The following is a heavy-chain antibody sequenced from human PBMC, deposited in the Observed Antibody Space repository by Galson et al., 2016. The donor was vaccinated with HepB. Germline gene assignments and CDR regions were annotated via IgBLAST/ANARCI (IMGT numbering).Heavy chain of an antibody. Sequence: SVKVSCKASGGTFSSYAISWVRQAPGQGLEWMGGITPIFGTTNYAQRFQGRITITADESTCTAYMKLSSLRSEDTAVYYCAAGTTPHYHYCMDVWGKGTTVIVSS. D-gene: IGHD1-7*01. CDR1: GGTFSSYA. V-gene: IGHV1-69*13. J-gene: IGHJ6*03. CDR3: AAGTTPHYHYCMDV. CDR2: ITPIFGTT.